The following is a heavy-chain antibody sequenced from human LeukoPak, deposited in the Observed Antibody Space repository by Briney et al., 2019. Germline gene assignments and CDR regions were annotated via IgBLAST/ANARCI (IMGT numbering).Heavy chain of an antibody. V-gene: IGHV1-69*02. J-gene: IGHJ4*02. D-gene: IGHD2-15*01. CDR3: ARGYCSGGSCQNFDY. CDR2: IIPTLGIA. CDR1: GGTFSSYT. Sequence: GSSVKVSCKASGGTFSSYTISWVRQAPGQGLEWMGRIIPTLGIANYAQKFQGRVTITADKSTSTAYMELSSLRSEDTAVYYCARGYCSGGSCQNFDYWGQGTLVTVSS.